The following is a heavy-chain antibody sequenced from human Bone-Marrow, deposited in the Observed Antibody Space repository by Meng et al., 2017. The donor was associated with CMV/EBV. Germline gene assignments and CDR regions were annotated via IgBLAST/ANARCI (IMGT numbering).Heavy chain of an antibody. V-gene: IGHV3-23*01. J-gene: IGHJ1*01. CDR2: ISGSGGST. CDR1: GFTFSSYA. Sequence: GESLKISCAASGFTFSSYAMSWVRQAPGKGLEWVSAISGSGGSTYYTDSVKGRFTISRDNSKNTLYLQMNSLRAEDTAVYYCAKYPHQYCSSTSCYTGGYFQHWRQGTLDTVSS. D-gene: IGHD2-2*02. CDR3: AKYPHQYCSSTSCYTGGYFQH.